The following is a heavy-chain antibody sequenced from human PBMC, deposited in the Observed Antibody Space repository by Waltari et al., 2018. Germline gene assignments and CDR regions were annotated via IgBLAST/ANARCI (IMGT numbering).Heavy chain of an antibody. Sequence: QVQLVQSGAEVKKPGSSVKVSCKASGGTFSSYAISWVRQAPGQGLEWMGRIIPIRGIANYGQKFQGRVTITADESTSTAYMELSSLRSEDTAVYYCARGTTVSVRAYNWFDPWGQGTLVTVSS. V-gene: IGHV1-69*04. J-gene: IGHJ5*02. D-gene: IGHD4-4*01. CDR3: ARGTTVSVRAYNWFDP. CDR2: IIPIRGIA. CDR1: GGTFSSYA.